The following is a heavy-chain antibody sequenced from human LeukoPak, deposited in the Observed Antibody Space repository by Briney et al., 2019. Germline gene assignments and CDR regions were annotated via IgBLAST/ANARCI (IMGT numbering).Heavy chain of an antibody. V-gene: IGHV3-11*01. J-gene: IGHJ4*02. CDR3: ARGEHSSHSHFDY. Sequence: GGSLRLSCAAYGFTFSDYYMSWIRQAPGKGLEWVSYISSSGSTIYYADSVKGRFTISRDNAKNSLYLQMNSLRAEDTAVYYCARGEHSSHSHFDYWGQGTLVTVSS. D-gene: IGHD6-6*01. CDR2: ISSSGSTI. CDR1: GFTFSDYY.